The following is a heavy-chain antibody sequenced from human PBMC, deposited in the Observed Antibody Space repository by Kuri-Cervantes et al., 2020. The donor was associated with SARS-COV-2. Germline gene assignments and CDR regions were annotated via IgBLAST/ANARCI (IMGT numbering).Heavy chain of an antibody. D-gene: IGHD3-16*01. V-gene: IGHV3-7*03. CDR3: ARLTDTHVYFDY. Sequence: GGSLRLSCVTSGFNFNSFWLSWVRRAPGKGLEWVANIKQDGNERHSVDSVEGRFTISRDNTKNSIYLQMNRRRPEDTAVYFCARLTDTHVYFDYWGRGTLVTVSS. CDR1: GFNFNSFW. CDR2: IKQDGNER. J-gene: IGHJ4*01.